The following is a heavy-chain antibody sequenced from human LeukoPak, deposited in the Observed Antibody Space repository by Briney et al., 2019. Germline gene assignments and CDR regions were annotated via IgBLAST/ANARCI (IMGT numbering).Heavy chain of an antibody. CDR2: ISYSGST. V-gene: IGHV4-59*01. Sequence: SETLSLTCTVSGGSISTYYWRWVRQPPGKGLDWIGYISYSGSTNYNPSLKSRVTISVDTSKNQFSLTLSSVTSADTAVYYCARARAYGSNTPRAFDYWGQGTLVTVSS. CDR3: ARARAYGSNTPRAFDY. D-gene: IGHD4-23*01. CDR1: GGSISTYY. J-gene: IGHJ4*02.